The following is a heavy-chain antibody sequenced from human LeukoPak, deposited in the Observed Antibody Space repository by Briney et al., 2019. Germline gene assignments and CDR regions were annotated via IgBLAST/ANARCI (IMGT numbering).Heavy chain of an antibody. CDR3: ATSARTYIGSSLDY. D-gene: IGHD2-15*01. CDR2: ISSDASIT. CDR1: GFTFSSYW. Sequence: GGSLRLSCAASGFTFSSYWMHWVRHDPGKGLVWVSRISSDASITSYADPVKGRFTISRDNAKNTLYLQMNSLRAEDTALYYCATSARTYIGSSLDYWGQGTLVTVSS. J-gene: IGHJ4*02. V-gene: IGHV3-74*01.